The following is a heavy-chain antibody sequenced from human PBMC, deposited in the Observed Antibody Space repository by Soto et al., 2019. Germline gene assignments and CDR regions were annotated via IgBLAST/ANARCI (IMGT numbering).Heavy chain of an antibody. CDR1: GSSVRGGNYY. CDR2: IDYSGST. Sequence: SETRSLTCTVSGSSVRGGNYYWSWIRQPPGKGLEWIGYIDYSGSTNYNPSLKSRVTMSIDTCKNQFCMNLTSLTAPALAVWYCAMIVQKYGSLLPNDYYVSDDWGQGTTVTVSS. CDR3: AMIVQKYGSLLPNDYYVSDD. D-gene: IGHD3-22*01. V-gene: IGHV4-61*01. J-gene: IGHJ6*02.